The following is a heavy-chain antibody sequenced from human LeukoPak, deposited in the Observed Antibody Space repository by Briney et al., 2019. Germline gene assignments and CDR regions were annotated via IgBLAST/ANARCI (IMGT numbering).Heavy chain of an antibody. Sequence: ASVKVSCKVSGYTLTELSMHWVRQAPGKGLEWMGGFDPEDGETIYAQKFQGRVTMTEDTSTDTAYMELSSLRSEDTAVYYCATARYADDSCGYYGGWGHGTLVTVSS. CDR2: FDPEDGET. D-gene: IGHD3-22*01. J-gene: IGHJ4*01. CDR1: GYTLTELS. V-gene: IGHV1-24*01. CDR3: ATARYADDSCGYYGG.